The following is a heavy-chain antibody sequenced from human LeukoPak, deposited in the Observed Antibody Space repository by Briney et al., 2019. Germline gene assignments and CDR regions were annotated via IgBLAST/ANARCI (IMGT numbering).Heavy chain of an antibody. V-gene: IGHV3-48*02. CDR3: ASGRYCSGGSCYWGSDY. Sequence: GGSLRLSCAASGFTFSNYGINWVRQAPREGLEWVSYISSSSSYIYYADSVKGRFTISRDNAENSLYLQMNSLRDEDTAVSYCASGRYCSGGSCYWGSDYWGQGTLVTVSS. CDR2: ISSSSSYI. CDR1: GFTFSNYG. J-gene: IGHJ4*02. D-gene: IGHD2-15*01.